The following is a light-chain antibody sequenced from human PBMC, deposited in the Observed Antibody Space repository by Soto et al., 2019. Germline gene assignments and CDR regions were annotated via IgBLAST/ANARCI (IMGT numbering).Light chain of an antibody. CDR2: GAS. V-gene: IGKV3-15*01. CDR3: QQYNNWGGP. CDR1: QSVSSN. Sequence: EIVMTQSPATLSVSPGERATLSCRASQSVSSNLAWYQHKPGQAPRLLIYGASTRAPGIPASFSGSGSGTEFTLTISSLQSEDFAVYYCQQYNNWGGPFGQGTKVEIK. J-gene: IGKJ1*01.